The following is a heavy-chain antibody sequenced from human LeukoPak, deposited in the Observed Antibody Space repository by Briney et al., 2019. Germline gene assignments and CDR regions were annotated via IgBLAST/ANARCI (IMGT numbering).Heavy chain of an antibody. D-gene: IGHD3-3*01. CDR3: TTDPITIFGVVTDY. V-gene: IGHV3-15*07. CDR1: GFTFINAW. Sequence: GGSLRLSCAASGFTFINAWMNWVRQAPGKGLEWVGRIKSKTDGGTTDYAAPVKGRFTISRDDSKNTLYLQMNSLKTEDTAVYYCTTDPITIFGVVTDYWGQGTLVTVS. J-gene: IGHJ4*02. CDR2: IKSKTDGGTT.